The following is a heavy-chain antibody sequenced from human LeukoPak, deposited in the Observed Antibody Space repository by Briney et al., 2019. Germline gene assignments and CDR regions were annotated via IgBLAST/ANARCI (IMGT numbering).Heavy chain of an antibody. Sequence: SETLSLTCAVYGGSFSGYYWSWIRQPPGKGLEWIGGINDSGSTNYNPSLKCRVTISVDTSKNQFSLKLSSVTAAGTAVYCCARARRYCSSTSCYFNWFDPWGQGTLVTVSS. CDR1: GGSFSGYY. J-gene: IGHJ5*02. V-gene: IGHV4-34*01. CDR2: INDSGST. CDR3: ARARRYCSSTSCYFNWFDP. D-gene: IGHD2-2*01.